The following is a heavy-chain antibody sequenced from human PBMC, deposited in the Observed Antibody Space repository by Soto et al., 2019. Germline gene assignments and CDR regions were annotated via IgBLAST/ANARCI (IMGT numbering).Heavy chain of an antibody. Sequence: TEILSVTCNVSGDSITGXYWSCIRQPXGKGLEWLGHIFYIGNTTYTPSLKSRVSISVTSKNQFSLRLTSVTTADTAIYYCARQTVVTTEGPGPLDFWGQGALVTV. CDR1: GDSITGXY. CDR2: IFYIGNT. D-gene: IGHD3-22*01. V-gene: IGHV4-59*01. CDR3: ARQTVVTTEGPGPLDF. J-gene: IGHJ4*02.